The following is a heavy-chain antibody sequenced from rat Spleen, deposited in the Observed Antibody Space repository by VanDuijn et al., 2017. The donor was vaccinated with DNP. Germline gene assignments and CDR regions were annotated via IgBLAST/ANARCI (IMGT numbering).Heavy chain of an antibody. Sequence: EVQLQESGPGLVRPSQSLSLTCSVTGYSITRSYRWNWIRKFPGNRLEWMGYINSAGSTQYNPSLKSRISVTRDTSKNQFFLQVNSVTAEDTATYYSARLHYGLNSWGHGVMVTVSS. CDR2: INSAGST. V-gene: IGHV3-3*01. CDR3: ARLHYGLNS. D-gene: IGHD1-6*01. J-gene: IGHJ2*01. CDR1: GYSITRSYR.